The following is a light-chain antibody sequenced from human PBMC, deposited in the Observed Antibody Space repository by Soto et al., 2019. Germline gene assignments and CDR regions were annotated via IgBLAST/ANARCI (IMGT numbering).Light chain of an antibody. CDR1: QGISTY. CDR3: QQSYRTPYT. V-gene: IGKV1-39*01. J-gene: IGKJ2*01. Sequence: DIQMTQSPSSLSAFVGDRVTITCRASQGISTYLVWYQQRQGRAPKLLIYDASSLLSGVPSRFSGSGSGTHFTLTISSLQPEDFATYYCQQSYRTPYTFGQGTKLETK. CDR2: DAS.